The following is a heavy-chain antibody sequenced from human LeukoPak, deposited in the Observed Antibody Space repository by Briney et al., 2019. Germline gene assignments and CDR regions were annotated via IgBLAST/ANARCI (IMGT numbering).Heavy chain of an antibody. J-gene: IGHJ4*02. CDR2: INHSGST. V-gene: IGHV4-34*01. CDR1: GGSFSGYY. Sequence: PSETLSLTCAVYGGSFSGYYWSWIRQPPGKGLEWIGEINHSGSTNYNPSLKSRVTISVDTSNNQFSLRLSSVTAADTAVYYCARYREVGATVDYWGQGTLVTVSS. D-gene: IGHD1-26*01. CDR3: ARYREVGATVDY.